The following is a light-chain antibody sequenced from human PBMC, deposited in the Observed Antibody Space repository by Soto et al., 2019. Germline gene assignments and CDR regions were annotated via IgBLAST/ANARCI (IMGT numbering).Light chain of an antibody. Sequence: EIVLTQSPATLSLSPGERATLSCRASQSVDIYLAWFQQKPGQAPRLLISDASNRATGVPTRFSGSGSGTDFTLTIISLEPEDFAVYYCQQRYAWPPITFGQGTRLEIK. CDR2: DAS. CDR3: QQRYAWPPIT. J-gene: IGKJ5*01. V-gene: IGKV3-11*01. CDR1: QSVDIY.